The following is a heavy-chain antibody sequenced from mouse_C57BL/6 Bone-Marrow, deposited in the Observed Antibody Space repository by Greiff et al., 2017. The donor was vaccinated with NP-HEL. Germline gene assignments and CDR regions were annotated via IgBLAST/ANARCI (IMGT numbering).Heavy chain of an antibody. V-gene: IGHV1-15*01. CDR1: GYTFTDYE. CDR3: TRRGQLSPWFAY. D-gene: IGHD3-2*02. Sequence: QVQLQQSGAELVRPGASVTLSCKASGYTFTDYEMHWVKQTPVHGLEWIGAIDPETGGTAYNQKFKGKAILTADKSSSTAYMELRSLTSADSAVYYCTRRGQLSPWFAYWGQGTLVTVSA. CDR2: IDPETGGT. J-gene: IGHJ3*01.